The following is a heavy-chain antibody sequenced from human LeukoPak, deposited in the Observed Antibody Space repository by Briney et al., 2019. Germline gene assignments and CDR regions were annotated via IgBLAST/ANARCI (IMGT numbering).Heavy chain of an antibody. J-gene: IGHJ4*02. D-gene: IGHD6-13*01. CDR2: ISSSSSYI. V-gene: IGHV3-21*01. CDR3: ARATVGIAAAGPLDY. Sequence: GGSLRLSCAASGFTFSSYAMSWVRQAPGKGLEWVSSISSSSSYIYYADSVKGRFTISRDNAKNSLYLQMNSLRAEDTAVYYCARATVGIAAAGPLDYWGQGTLVTVSS. CDR1: GFTFSSYA.